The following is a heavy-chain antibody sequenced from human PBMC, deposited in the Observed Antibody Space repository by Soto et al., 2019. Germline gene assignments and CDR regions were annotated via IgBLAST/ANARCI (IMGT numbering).Heavy chain of an antibody. CDR1: GYTFTSYG. J-gene: IGHJ4*02. CDR2: ISAYNGNT. V-gene: IGHV1-18*01. Sequence: ASVKVSCKASGYTFTSYGISWVRQAPGQGLEWMGRISAYNGNTNYAQKLQGRVTMTTDTSTSTAYMELRSLRSDDTAVYYCARETFPSYCSGGSCPYYFDYWGQGTLVTVSS. D-gene: IGHD2-15*01. CDR3: ARETFPSYCSGGSCPYYFDY.